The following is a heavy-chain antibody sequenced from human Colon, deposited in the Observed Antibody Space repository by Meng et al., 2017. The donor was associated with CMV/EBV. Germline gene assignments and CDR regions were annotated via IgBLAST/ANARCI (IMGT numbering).Heavy chain of an antibody. Sequence: GPLRPSGTVSGDSVISVIYYWAWIRQPPGKGLEWIGNVRYTGRTFYSPSLRGRLTISVDTSRTQCSLKLISVTAADTAVYYCARHMSEPESDTFDTWSQGILVTSPQ. J-gene: IGHJ5*02. CDR2: VRYTGRT. D-gene: IGHD1-26*01. CDR1: GDSVISVIYY. V-gene: IGHV4-39*01. CDR3: ARHMSEPESDTFDT.